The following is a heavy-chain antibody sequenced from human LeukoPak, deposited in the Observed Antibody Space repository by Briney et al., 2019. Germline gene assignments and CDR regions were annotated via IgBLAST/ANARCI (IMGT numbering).Heavy chain of an antibody. CDR3: AKDAVVLTGWYFDL. CDR2: VSAGSEYT. CDR1: GFTFSNYV. D-gene: IGHD3-22*01. Sequence: GGSLRLSCAASGFTFSNYVMSWVRQAPGKGLEWVSGVSAGSEYTYYPDSVKGRFTISRDNSKNTLFLQMNSLRVEDTAIYYCAKDAVVLTGWYFDLWGRGTLVSVSS. J-gene: IGHJ2*01. V-gene: IGHV3-23*01.